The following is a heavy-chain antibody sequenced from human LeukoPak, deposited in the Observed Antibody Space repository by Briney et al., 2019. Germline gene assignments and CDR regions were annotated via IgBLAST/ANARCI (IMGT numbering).Heavy chain of an antibody. Sequence: SVKVSCKASGGTFSSYAISWVRQAPGQGLEWMGRIIPILGIANYAQKFQGRVTITADKSTSTAYMELSSLRSEDTAVYYCARESTEGRWLQSDYWGQGTLVTVSS. CDR3: ARESTEGRWLQSDY. CDR2: IIPILGIA. D-gene: IGHD5-24*01. J-gene: IGHJ4*02. CDR1: GGTFSSYA. V-gene: IGHV1-69*04.